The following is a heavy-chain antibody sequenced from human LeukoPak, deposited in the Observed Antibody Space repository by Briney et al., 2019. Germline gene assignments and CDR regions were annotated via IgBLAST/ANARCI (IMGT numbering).Heavy chain of an antibody. CDR1: GYTFTSYD. D-gene: IGHD3-3*01. J-gene: IGHJ6*03. CDR2: MNPNSGNT. Sequence: GASVKVSCKASGYTFTSYDIDWVRQATGQGLEWMGWMNPNSGNTGYAQKFQGRVTVTRNTSISTAYMELSSLRSEDTAVYYCARGITIFGVVIIRYYYMDVWGKGTTVTVSS. V-gene: IGHV1-8*03. CDR3: ARGITIFGVVIIRYYYMDV.